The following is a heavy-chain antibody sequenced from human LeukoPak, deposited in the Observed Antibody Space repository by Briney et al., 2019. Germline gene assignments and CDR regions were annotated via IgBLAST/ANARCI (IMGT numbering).Heavy chain of an antibody. D-gene: IGHD1-26*01. V-gene: IGHV3-30*02. CDR3: AKDYPSAVGASPFEY. CDR2: IGYDGSNNYDGSSK. CDR1: GFTFSSSG. Sequence: GESLKISCAASGFTFSSSGMHWVRQAPGKGLEWVTFIGYDGSNNYDGSSKYYADSVKGRFTISRDNSKNTLYLQMNSLRPEDTALYYCAKDYPSAVGASPFEYWGQGTLVTVS. J-gene: IGHJ4*02.